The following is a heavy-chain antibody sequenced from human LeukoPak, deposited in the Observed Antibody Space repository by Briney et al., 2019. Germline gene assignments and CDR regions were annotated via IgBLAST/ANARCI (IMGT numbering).Heavy chain of an antibody. CDR3: ARVAIVVVRPDAFDI. CDR1: GGSISSSSYY. CDR2: IYHSGST. V-gene: IGHV4-39*07. D-gene: IGHD3-22*01. J-gene: IGHJ3*02. Sequence: PSETLSLTCTVSGGSISSSSYYWGWIRQPPGKGLEWIGSIYHSGSTYYNPSLKSRVTISVDTSKNQFSLKLSSVTAADTAVYYCARVAIVVVRPDAFDIWGQGTMVTVSS.